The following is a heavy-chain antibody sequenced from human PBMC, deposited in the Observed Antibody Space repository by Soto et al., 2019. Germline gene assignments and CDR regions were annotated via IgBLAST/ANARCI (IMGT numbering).Heavy chain of an antibody. CDR3: ARVGCSSTSCYASYYYYYMDV. CDR1: GFTFSSHW. J-gene: IGHJ6*03. V-gene: IGHV3-7*01. D-gene: IGHD2-2*01. Sequence: EVQLVESGGGLVQPGGSLRLSCAASGFTFSSHWMSWVRQAPGKGLEWVANIKQDGSEKYYVDSVKGRFTISRDNAKNSLYLQMNSLRAEDTAVYYCARVGCSSTSCYASYYYYYMDVWGKGTTVTVSS. CDR2: IKQDGSEK.